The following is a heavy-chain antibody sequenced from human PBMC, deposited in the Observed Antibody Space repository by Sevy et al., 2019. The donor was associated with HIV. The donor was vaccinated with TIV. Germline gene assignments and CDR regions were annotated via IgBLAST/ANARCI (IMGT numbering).Heavy chain of an antibody. CDR3: STHAGIAAAGRVFDY. J-gene: IGHJ4*02. Sequence: GGSLRLSCAASGFTFSDHYMEWVRQAPGKGLEWVGRTRNKADDYTTENAASVKGRFTISRDDSENSLYLQMNSLKIEDTAVYYCSTHAGIAAAGRVFDYWGQGALVTVSS. V-gene: IGHV3-72*01. CDR1: GFTFSDHY. CDR2: TRNKADDYTT. D-gene: IGHD6-13*01.